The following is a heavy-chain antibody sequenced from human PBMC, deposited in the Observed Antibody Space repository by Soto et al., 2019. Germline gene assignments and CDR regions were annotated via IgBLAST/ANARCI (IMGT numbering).Heavy chain of an antibody. D-gene: IGHD2-15*01. J-gene: IGHJ4*02. Sequence: SETLSLTXAVYGGSFSGYYWSWIRQPPGKGLEWIGEINHSGSTNYNPSLKSRVTISVDTSKNQFSLKLSSVTAADTAVYYCARRVVAATGNFDYWGQGTLVTVSS. CDR3: ARRVVAATGNFDY. V-gene: IGHV4-34*01. CDR1: GGSFSGYY. CDR2: INHSGST.